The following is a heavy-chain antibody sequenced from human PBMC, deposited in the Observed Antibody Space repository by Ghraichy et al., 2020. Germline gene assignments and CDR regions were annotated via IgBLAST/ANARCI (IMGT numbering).Heavy chain of an antibody. CDR3: AKGHDYSTYATFEY. D-gene: IGHD4-11*01. J-gene: IGHJ4*02. Sequence: GGSLRLSCAASGFTFSNYGMHWVRQAPGKGLEWVAVISYDGKHISYANSVKGRFTISRDNSNNTLYLQLNSLTAEDTAVYFCAKGHDYSTYATFEYWGQGTLFIVSS. V-gene: IGHV3-30*18. CDR1: GFTFSNYG. CDR2: ISYDGKHI.